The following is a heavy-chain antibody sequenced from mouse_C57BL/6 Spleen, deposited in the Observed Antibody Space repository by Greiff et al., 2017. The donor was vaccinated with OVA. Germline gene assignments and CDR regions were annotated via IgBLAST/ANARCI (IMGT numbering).Heavy chain of an antibody. Sequence: QVQLKQSGPELVKPGASVKISCKASGYAFSSSWMNWVKQRPGKGLEWIGRIYPGDGDTNYNGKFKGKATLTADKSSSTAYMQLSRLTSEDSAVYFCARDRYEYDGFDYWGQGTTLTVSS. CDR1: GYAFSSSW. V-gene: IGHV1-82*01. J-gene: IGHJ2*01. CDR3: ARDRYEYDGFDY. D-gene: IGHD2-4*01. CDR2: IYPGDGDT.